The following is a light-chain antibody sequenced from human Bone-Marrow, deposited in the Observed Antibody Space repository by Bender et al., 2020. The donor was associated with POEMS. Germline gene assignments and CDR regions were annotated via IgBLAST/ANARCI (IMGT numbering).Light chain of an antibody. Sequence: QSALTQPASVSGSPGQSITISCTGTSSDIGAFNYVSWYQQHPGKAPKVMIYDVSNRPSGVPNRFSGSKSGNSAFLTISGLQAEDEADYYCSSYTTTNTRYVFGGGTKVTVL. CDR2: DVS. J-gene: IGLJ1*01. CDR1: SSDIGAFNY. CDR3: SSYTTTNTRYV. V-gene: IGLV2-14*03.